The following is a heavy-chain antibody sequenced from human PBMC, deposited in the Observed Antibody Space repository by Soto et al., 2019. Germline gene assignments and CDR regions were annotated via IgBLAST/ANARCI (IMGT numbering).Heavy chain of an antibody. CDR3: ARAGFGESFFDY. Sequence: QVQLVESGGGVVQPGRSLRLSCAASGFTFSSYGMHWVRQAPGKGLEWVAVIWYDGSNKYYADSVKGRFTISRDNSKNTLYLQMNSLRAEDTAVYYCARAGFGESFFDYWGQRTLVTVSS. CDR2: IWYDGSNK. J-gene: IGHJ4*02. V-gene: IGHV3-33*01. CDR1: GFTFSSYG. D-gene: IGHD3-10*01.